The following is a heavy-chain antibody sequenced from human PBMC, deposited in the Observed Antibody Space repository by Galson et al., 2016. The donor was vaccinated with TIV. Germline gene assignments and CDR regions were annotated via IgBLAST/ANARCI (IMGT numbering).Heavy chain of an antibody. Sequence: SLRLSCAASGASAFTFNTYGVHWVRQAPGKGLEWVAVISYDGSSKYLGDSVKGRFTISRDNSENTVYLQMTSLTREDTAVYFCAKEETRGGRLYQYHGTDVWGQGTTVTVSS. CDR3: AKEETRGGRLYQYHGTDV. D-gene: IGHD1-26*01. V-gene: IGHV3-30*18. J-gene: IGHJ6*02. CDR1: GASAFTFNTYG. CDR2: ISYDGSSK.